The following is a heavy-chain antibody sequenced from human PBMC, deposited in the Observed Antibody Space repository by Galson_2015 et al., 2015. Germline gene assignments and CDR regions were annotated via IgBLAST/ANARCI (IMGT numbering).Heavy chain of an antibody. V-gene: IGHV4-31*03. CDR1: GGSISSGGYY. CDR3: ARVPARVVVPAAIDY. Sequence: TLSLTCTVSGGSISSGGYYWSWIRQHPGKGLEWIGYIYYSGSTYYNPSLKSRVTISVDTSKNQFSLKLSSVTAADTAVYYCARVPARVVVPAAIDYWGQGTLVTVSS. J-gene: IGHJ4*02. CDR2: IYYSGST. D-gene: IGHD2-2*01.